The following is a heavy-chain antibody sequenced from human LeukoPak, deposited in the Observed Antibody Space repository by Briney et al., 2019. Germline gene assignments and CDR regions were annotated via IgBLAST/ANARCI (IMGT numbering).Heavy chain of an antibody. V-gene: IGHV3-9*01. D-gene: IGHD3-22*01. CDR3: AKGFSYDSSAPAEYFQH. CDR1: GFTFDDHA. CDR2: ISWNSGSI. Sequence: PGGSLRLSCAASGFTFDDHAMHWVRQAPGKGLEWVSGISWNSGSIGYADSVKGRFTISRDNAKNSLYLQMNSLRAEDTALYYCAKGFSYDSSAPAEYFQHWGQGTLVTVSS. J-gene: IGHJ1*01.